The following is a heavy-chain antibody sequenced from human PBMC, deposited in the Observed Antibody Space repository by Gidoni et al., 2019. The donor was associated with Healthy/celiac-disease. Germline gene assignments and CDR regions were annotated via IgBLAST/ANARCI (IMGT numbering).Heavy chain of an antibody. V-gene: IGHV3-30*18. CDR1: GFTLSSYG. Sequence: QVQLVESGGGVVQPGRSLRLSWASSGFTLSSYGMHRVRQAPGKGLEWVAVISYDGSNKYYAHSVKGRFTISRDNSKNTLYLQMNSLRAEDTAVYYCAKDHGGPHTRDGYNFEVIDYWGQGTLVTVSS. CDR3: AKDHGGPHTRDGYNFEVIDY. D-gene: IGHD5-12*01. J-gene: IGHJ4*02. CDR2: ISYDGSNK.